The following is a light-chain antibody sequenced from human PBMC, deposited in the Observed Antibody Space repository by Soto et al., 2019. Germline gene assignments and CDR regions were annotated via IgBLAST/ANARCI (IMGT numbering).Light chain of an antibody. Sequence: LVLTQSPSASASLGASVKLTCTLSSGHSSYAIAWHQQQPEKGPRYLMKLNSDGSHSKGDGIPDRFSGSSSGAERYLTISSLQSEDEADYYCQTWGTGTLWVFGGGTKLTVL. CDR2: LNSDGSH. J-gene: IGLJ3*02. V-gene: IGLV4-69*01. CDR3: QTWGTGTLWV. CDR1: SGHSSYA.